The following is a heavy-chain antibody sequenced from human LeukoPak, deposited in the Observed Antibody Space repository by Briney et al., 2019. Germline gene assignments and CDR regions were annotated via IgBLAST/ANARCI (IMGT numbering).Heavy chain of an antibody. Sequence: SGPALVKPTQTLTLTCTFPGFSLTTSGMSVSWIRQPPGKALEWLARIDSDDDEYYNTSLKTRLAISKDTFKNQVVLTMTNMDPVDTATYYCARTVEMATIYFDYWGQGTLVTVSS. V-gene: IGHV2-70*11. J-gene: IGHJ4*02. D-gene: IGHD5-24*01. CDR2: IDSDDDE. CDR3: ARTVEMATIYFDY. CDR1: GFSLTTSGMS.